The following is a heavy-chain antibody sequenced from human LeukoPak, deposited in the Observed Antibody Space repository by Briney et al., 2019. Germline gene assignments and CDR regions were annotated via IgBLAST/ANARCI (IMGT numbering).Heavy chain of an antibody. CDR3: AREDYYGSGSPGVDY. Sequence: KPGGSLRLSCAASGSTFSDYDMNWVRQAPGKGLEWVSSISSSSSSYIYYADSVKGRFTISRDNAKNSLYLQMNSLRAEDTAVYYCAREDYYGSGSPGVDYWGQGTLVTVSS. CDR2: ISSSSSSYI. CDR1: GSTFSDYD. J-gene: IGHJ4*02. V-gene: IGHV3-21*01. D-gene: IGHD3-10*01.